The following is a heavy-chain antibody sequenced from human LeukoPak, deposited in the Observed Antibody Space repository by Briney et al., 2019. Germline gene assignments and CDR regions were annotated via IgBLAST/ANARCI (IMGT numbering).Heavy chain of an antibody. D-gene: IGHD1-26*01. V-gene: IGHV3-48*01. J-gene: IGHJ6*03. Sequence: GGSLRLSCAASGFTFSSYSMNWVRQAPGKGLEWVSYISSSSSTIYHADSVKGRFTISRDNAKNSLYLQMNSLRAEDTAVYYCARGYRAPFYIVGATNRGGGYYMDVWGKGTTVTVSS. CDR2: ISSSSSTI. CDR1: GFTFSSYS. CDR3: ARGYRAPFYIVGATNRGGGYYMDV.